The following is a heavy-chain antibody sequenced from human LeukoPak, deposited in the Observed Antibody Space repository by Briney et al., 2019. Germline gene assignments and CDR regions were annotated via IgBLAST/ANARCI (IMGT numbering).Heavy chain of an antibody. V-gene: IGHV3-20*04. J-gene: IGHJ4*02. CDR1: GFTFSSYA. D-gene: IGHD5-18*01. CDR2: INWNGGST. CDR3: AKARGYSYGGFDS. Sequence: PGGSLRLSCAASGFTFSSYAMSWVRQAPGKGLEWVSNINWNGGSTGYADSVKGRFTISRDNAKNSLYLQMNSLRAEDMALYYCAKARGYSYGGFDSWGQGTLVTVSS.